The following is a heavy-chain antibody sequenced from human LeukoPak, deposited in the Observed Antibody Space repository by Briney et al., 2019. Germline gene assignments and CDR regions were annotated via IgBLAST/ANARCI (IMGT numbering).Heavy chain of an antibody. CDR1: GYTFTSYY. CDR3: ATGGHVRVYDSSAYYGHY. D-gene: IGHD3-22*01. Sequence: ASVKVSCKASGYTFTSYYMYWVRQAPGQGLEWMGIINPNRGSTSYAQKFQGRVTMTRDMSTSTVYMELSSLRSEDTAEYYCATGGHVRVYDSSAYYGHYWGQGTLVTVSS. CDR2: INPNRGST. V-gene: IGHV1-46*01. J-gene: IGHJ4*02.